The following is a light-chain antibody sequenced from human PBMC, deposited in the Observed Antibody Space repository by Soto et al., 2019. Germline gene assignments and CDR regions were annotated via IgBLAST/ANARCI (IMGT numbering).Light chain of an antibody. J-gene: IGLJ1*01. CDR3: CSYAGFTPYV. Sequence: HSALTQPASVSGSLGQSITISCTGTSSDVGSYNLVSWYQHHPGKAPKLLIFEGTKRPSGISNRFSGSKSGNTASLAISGLQAEDDAVYHCCSYAGFTPYVFGTGTKLIVL. CDR2: EGT. V-gene: IGLV2-23*01. CDR1: SSDVGSYNL.